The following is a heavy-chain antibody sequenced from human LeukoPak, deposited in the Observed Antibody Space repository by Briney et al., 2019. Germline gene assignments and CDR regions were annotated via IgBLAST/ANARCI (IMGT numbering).Heavy chain of an antibody. CDR2: ISYDGSNK. V-gene: IGHV3-30*18. D-gene: IGHD5-12*01. CDR1: GFTFSSYG. Sequence: GGPLRLSCAASGFTFSSYGMHWVRQAPGKGLEWVAAISYDGSNKYYADSVKGRFTISRDNSKNTLYLQMNSLRAEDTAVYYCAKPRDIVATISSPDFDYWGQGTLVTVSS. CDR3: AKPRDIVATISSPDFDY. J-gene: IGHJ4*02.